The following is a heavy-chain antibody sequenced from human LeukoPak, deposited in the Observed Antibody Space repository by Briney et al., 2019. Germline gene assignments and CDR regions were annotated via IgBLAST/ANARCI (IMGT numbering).Heavy chain of an antibody. D-gene: IGHD3-22*01. CDR2: IFHSGST. CDR1: GGSISSGPYS. V-gene: IGHV4-30-2*01. J-gene: IGHJ4*02. CDR3: ARESEYYYDSSGYLPPFDY. Sequence: SQTLSLTCAVSGGSISSGPYSWSWIRQPPGKGLEWIGYIFHSGSTDYSPSLRSRVTISVDKSKNQFSLKLRSVTAADTAVYYCARESEYYYDSSGYLPPFDYWGQGTLVTVSS.